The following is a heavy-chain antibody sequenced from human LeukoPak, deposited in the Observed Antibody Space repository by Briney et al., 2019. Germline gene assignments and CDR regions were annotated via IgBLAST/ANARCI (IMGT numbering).Heavy chain of an antibody. Sequence: GRSLRLSCAASGFTFSSYAMHWVRQAPGKGLEWVAVISYDGSNKYYADSVKGRFTISRDNSKNTLYLQMNSLRAEDTAVYYCARDTSHDSSGYYFSWGQGTLVTVSS. CDR2: ISYDGSNK. CDR1: GFTFSSYA. V-gene: IGHV3-30-3*01. CDR3: ARDTSHDSSGYYFS. D-gene: IGHD3-22*01. J-gene: IGHJ5*02.